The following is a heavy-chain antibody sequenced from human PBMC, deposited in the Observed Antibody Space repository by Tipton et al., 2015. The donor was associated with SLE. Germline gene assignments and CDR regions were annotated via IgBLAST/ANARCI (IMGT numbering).Heavy chain of an antibody. V-gene: IGHV4-39*07. CDR1: GGSIRSSNYY. CDR3: GRARVGMGYVFDI. Sequence: TLSLTCTVSGGSIRSSNYYWGWIRQPPGKGLEWIGEINHSGSTNYNPSPKSRVTISVDTSKNQFSLKLSSVTAADTALYYCGRARVGMGYVFDIWGQGTMVTVSS. J-gene: IGHJ3*02. D-gene: IGHD5-24*01. CDR2: INHSGST.